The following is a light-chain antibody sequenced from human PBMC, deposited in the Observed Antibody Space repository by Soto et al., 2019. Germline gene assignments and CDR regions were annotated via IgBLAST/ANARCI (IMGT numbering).Light chain of an antibody. CDR3: QQYSNSPPWT. CDR1: QSVSNNH. V-gene: IGKV3-20*01. CDR2: GTT. Sequence: EIVLTQSPGTLSLSPGERATLFCRASQSVSNNHLGWYQQKPGQTPRLLIYGTTNRATGIPERFSGSGSGTDFTLTTSRLEPEDFAVYYCQQYSNSPPWTFGQGTKVEI. J-gene: IGKJ1*01.